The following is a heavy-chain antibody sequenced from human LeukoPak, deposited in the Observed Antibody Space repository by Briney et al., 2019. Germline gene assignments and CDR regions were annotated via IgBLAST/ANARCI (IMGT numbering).Heavy chain of an antibody. D-gene: IGHD2-2*01. V-gene: IGHV3-30*03. CDR2: ISYDGSNK. CDR1: GFTFSSYG. CDR3: ARDHQLQNGNWFDP. J-gene: IGHJ5*02. Sequence: GRSLRLSCAASGFTFSSYGMHWVRQAPGKGLEWVAAISYDGSNKYYADSVKGRFSVSRDNSKNTLYLQMNSLRPEDTAVYYCARDHQLQNGNWFDPWGQGTLATVSS.